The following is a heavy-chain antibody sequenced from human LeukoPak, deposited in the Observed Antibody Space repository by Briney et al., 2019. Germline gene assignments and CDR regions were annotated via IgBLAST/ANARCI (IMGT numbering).Heavy chain of an antibody. CDR2: LYTSGST. D-gene: IGHD6-19*01. V-gene: IGHV4-61*09. Sequence: SETLSLTCTVSGGSISSGSYYWTWIRQPAGKGLEWIGHLYTSGSTAYNPSLQSRVTISADTSKNQFSLRLTSVTAADTAVYYCARAGGSVGWYGTIDSWGQGMLVTVSS. CDR1: GGSISSGSYY. CDR3: ARAGGSVGWYGTIDS. J-gene: IGHJ4*02.